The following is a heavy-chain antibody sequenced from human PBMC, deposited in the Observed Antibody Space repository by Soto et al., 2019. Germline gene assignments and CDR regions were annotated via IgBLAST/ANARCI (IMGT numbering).Heavy chain of an antibody. J-gene: IGHJ5*02. Sequence: QVQLVQSGAEVKKPGSSVKVSCKASGDTFSNYAITWVRQAPGQGLEWVARIIPIFGTTNVAQKFQGRVTISADESTTTVYMDPSGLRSDDPAAYFCAKDAGADVSFGNWLDLWGQGTLVTVSS. D-gene: IGHD2-15*01. V-gene: IGHV1-69*15. CDR3: AKDAGADVSFGNWLDL. CDR2: IIPIFGTT. CDR1: GDTFSNYA.